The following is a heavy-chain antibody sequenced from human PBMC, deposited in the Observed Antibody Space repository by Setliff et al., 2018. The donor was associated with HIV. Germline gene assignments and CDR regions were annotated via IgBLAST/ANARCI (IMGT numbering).Heavy chain of an antibody. CDR3: AKQYYYDSSGYLPISYYFDY. CDR2: VSGSGDNA. D-gene: IGHD3-22*01. Sequence: PGGSLRLSCAASGFTFSSYAMSWVRQAPGKGLEWVSVVSGSGDNAFYADSVKGRFTISRDNSKNTLYLQMNSLRAEDTAVYYCAKQYYYDSSGYLPISYYFDYWGQGTLVTVSS. CDR1: GFTFSSYA. J-gene: IGHJ4*02. V-gene: IGHV3-23*01.